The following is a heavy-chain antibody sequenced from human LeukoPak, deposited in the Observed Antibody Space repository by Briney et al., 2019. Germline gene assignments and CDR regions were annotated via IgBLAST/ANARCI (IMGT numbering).Heavy chain of an antibody. CDR3: ASGRHLGY. CDR2: IKQDGSEQ. V-gene: IGHV3-7*01. Sequence: GGSLRLSCAASGFTLSSLWMSWVRPAPGKGLEWVANIKQDGSEQYYVDSRKGLFTISRHNAKISLYLQMSSLRAEDTSLYYCASGRHLGYWGKGNLVTVSS. J-gene: IGHJ4*02. CDR1: GFTLSSLW. D-gene: IGHD3-16*01.